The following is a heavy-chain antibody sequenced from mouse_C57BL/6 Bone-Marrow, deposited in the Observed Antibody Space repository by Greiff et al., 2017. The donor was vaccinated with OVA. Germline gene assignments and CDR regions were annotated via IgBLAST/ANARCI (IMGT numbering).Heavy chain of an antibody. CDR3: ARVLYDYDFDY. J-gene: IGHJ2*01. Sequence: LLESGPGLVKPSQSLSLTCSVTGYSITSGYYWNWIRQFPGNKLEWRGYISYDGSNNYNPSLKNRISITRDTSKNQFFLKLNSVTTEDTATYYCARVLYDYDFDYWGQVTTLTVSS. D-gene: IGHD2-4*01. CDR1: GYSITSGYY. V-gene: IGHV3-6*01. CDR2: ISYDGSN.